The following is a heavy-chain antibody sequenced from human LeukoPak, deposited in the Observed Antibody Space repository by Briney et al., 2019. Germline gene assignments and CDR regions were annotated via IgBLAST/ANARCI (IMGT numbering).Heavy chain of an antibody. CDR2: ISWSSGSI. J-gene: IGHJ3*02. D-gene: IGHD6-19*01. Sequence: GGSLRLSCAASGFTFDDYAMHWVRQAPGKGLEWVSRISWSSGSIGDADSVKGRFTISRDKAKNPLYLQMNRLRGDDTALFYCARDLKQWLVQFPAAFDIWGHGTMVTVSS. CDR1: GFTFDDYA. CDR3: ARDLKQWLVQFPAAFDI. V-gene: IGHV3-9*01.